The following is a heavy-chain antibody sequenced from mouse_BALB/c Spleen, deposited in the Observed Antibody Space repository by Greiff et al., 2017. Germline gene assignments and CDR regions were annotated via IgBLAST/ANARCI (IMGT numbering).Heavy chain of an antibody. CDR2: IDPANGNT. CDR1: GFNIKDTY. V-gene: IGHV14-3*02. Sequence: VQLQQSGAELVKPGASVKLSCTASGFNIKDTYMHWVKQRPEQGLEWIGRIDPANGNTKYDPKFQGKATITADTSSNTAYLQLSSLTSEDTAVYYCPLYDGYWFAYWGQGTLVTVSA. J-gene: IGHJ3*01. CDR3: PLYDGYWFAY. D-gene: IGHD2-3*01.